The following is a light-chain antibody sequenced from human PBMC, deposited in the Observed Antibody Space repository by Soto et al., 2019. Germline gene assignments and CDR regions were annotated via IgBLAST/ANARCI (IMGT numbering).Light chain of an antibody. CDR3: CSYAGSSTFYV. Sequence: QSALTQPRSVSGSPGQSVTISCTGTSSDFGGYNYVSWYQHHPGKAPKLMIYDVSERPSGVPDRFSGSKSGNTASLTISGLQAEDEADYYCCSYAGSSTFYVFGTGTKVTVL. V-gene: IGLV2-11*01. J-gene: IGLJ1*01. CDR1: SSDFGGYNY. CDR2: DVS.